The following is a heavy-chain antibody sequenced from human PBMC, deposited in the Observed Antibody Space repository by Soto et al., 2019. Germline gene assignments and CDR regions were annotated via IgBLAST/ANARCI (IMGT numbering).Heavy chain of an antibody. V-gene: IGHV4-28*01. D-gene: IGHD2-2*01. CDR2: IYYSGST. J-gene: IGHJ3*02. CDR3: ARAPIGVVPAAIKSDAFDI. CDR1: GYSISSSNW. Sequence: SETLSLTCAVSGYSISSSNWWGWIRQPPGKGLEWIGYIYYSGSTYYNPSLKSRVTMSVDTSKNQFSLKLSSVTAVDTAVYYCARAPIGVVPAAIKSDAFDIWGQGTMVTVSS.